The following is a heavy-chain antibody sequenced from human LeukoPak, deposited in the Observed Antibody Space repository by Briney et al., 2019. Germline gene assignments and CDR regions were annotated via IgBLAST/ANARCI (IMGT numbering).Heavy chain of an antibody. D-gene: IGHD4-17*01. V-gene: IGHV4-34*01. CDR1: GFTFDDYG. CDR2: INHSGST. Sequence: GSLRLSCAASGFTFDDYGMSWVRQAPGKGLEWIGEINHSGSTNYNPSLKSRVTISVDTSKNQFSLKLSSVTAADTAVYYCARGLGIYGDYVGYWGQGTLVTVSS. J-gene: IGHJ4*02. CDR3: ARGLGIYGDYVGY.